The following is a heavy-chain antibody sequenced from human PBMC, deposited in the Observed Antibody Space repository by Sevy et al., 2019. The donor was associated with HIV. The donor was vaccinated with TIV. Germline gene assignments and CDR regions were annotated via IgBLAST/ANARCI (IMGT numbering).Heavy chain of an antibody. D-gene: IGHD3-10*01. CDR2: IYYNGTT. Sequence: SETLYLTCTVSGGSFNDFYWSWIRHSPGRGLEWIGYIYYNGTTNSNPSLRRRVTISAQTSKSQISLRLNSVTAADTAVYYCARGKVLFDHWGQGIVVTVSS. V-gene: IGHV4-59*01. CDR1: GGSFNDFY. J-gene: IGHJ4*02. CDR3: ARGKVLFDH.